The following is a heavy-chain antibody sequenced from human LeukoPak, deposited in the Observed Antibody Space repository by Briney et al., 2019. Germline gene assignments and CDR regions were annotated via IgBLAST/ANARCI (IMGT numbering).Heavy chain of an antibody. CDR1: GYTFTGYY. J-gene: IGHJ5*02. CDR2: INPNSGGT. D-gene: IGHD5-12*01. Sequence: GASVKVSCKASGYTFTGYYMHWVRQAPGQGLEWMGWINPNSGGTNYAQKFQGRVTMTRDTSISTAYMELSRLRSDDTAVYYCASLGRIVATIRGANWFDPWGQGTLVTVSS. V-gene: IGHV1-2*02. CDR3: ASLGRIVATIRGANWFDP.